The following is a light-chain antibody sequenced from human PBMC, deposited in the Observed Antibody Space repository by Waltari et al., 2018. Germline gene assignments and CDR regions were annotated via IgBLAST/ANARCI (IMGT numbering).Light chain of an antibody. CDR3: QQYNNWPLT. J-gene: IGKJ4*01. V-gene: IGKV3-15*01. CDR1: QSVNSN. Sequence: EKVMTQSPATLSVSPGERDTLSCRASQSVNSNLAWYQQKPGQAPRLLISDAATRATGIPARFSGSGSGTEFTLTISSLQSEDFAVYYCQQYNNWPLTFGGGTKVEI. CDR2: DAA.